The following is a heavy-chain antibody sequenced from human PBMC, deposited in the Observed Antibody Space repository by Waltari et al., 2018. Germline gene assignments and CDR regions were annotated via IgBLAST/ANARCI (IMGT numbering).Heavy chain of an antibody. D-gene: IGHD4-17*01. CDR3: ARALTTPNDF. J-gene: IGHJ4*02. CDR2: STDGGAYL. V-gene: IGHV3-21*02. CDR1: GLAIPTVG. Sequence: EVQLVESGGGLVKPGGSLRLSCAASGLAIPTVGLSWVRQAPGKGLEWVSSSTDGGAYLYYADSVRGRFTVSIDNAKNSLHLQMNNLRAEDTAIYYCARALTTPNDFWGQGTLVTVSS.